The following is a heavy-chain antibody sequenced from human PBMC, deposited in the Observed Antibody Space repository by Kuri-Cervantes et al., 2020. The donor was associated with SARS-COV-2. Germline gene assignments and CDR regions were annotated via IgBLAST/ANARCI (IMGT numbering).Heavy chain of an antibody. J-gene: IGHJ4*02. Sequence: SVKVSCKTSGYSFTNYFIHWVRQAPGQGPEWMGGITPVLGSTNYAEEFQDRVTITADETTNTVYMELNNLRVDDTAVYYCAREASGKNARTHFDLWGQGTLVTVSS. CDR3: AREASGKNARTHFDL. V-gene: IGHV1-69*13. D-gene: IGHD1-26*01. CDR1: GYSFTNYF. CDR2: ITPVLGST.